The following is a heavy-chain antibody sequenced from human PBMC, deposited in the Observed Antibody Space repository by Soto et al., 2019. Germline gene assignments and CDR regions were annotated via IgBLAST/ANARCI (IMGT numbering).Heavy chain of an antibody. CDR2: ISAYNGNT. CDR1: GYSFTTYG. J-gene: IGHJ6*02. CDR3: GRDPPITGSLRGTPLMDV. D-gene: IGHD1-20*01. Sequence: QIQLVQSGAEVRKPGASVRVSCKASGYSFTTYGISWVRRAPGQGLEWMGWISAYNGNTNYAQKFQGRVTMTTDTPTSTAYMELRSLRSDDTAVYYCGRDPPITGSLRGTPLMDVWGQGATVTVSS. V-gene: IGHV1-18*04.